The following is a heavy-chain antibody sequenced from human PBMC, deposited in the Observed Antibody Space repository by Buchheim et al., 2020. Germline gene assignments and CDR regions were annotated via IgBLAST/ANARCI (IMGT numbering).Heavy chain of an antibody. CDR2: LDFSGAT. CDR1: GVSINSDDFF. D-gene: IGHD3-10*01. Sequence: VQLQESGPGLVKPSQTLSLTCSISGVSINSDDFFWSWVRQPPGKGLEWVGYLDFSGATYENPSLMGRVTISLDRSKRQFSLRLTSVTAADTAVYYCAREVRGSYYYDNINFRGLDSWGQGTL. V-gene: IGHV4-30-4*01. CDR3: AREVRGSYYYDNINFRGLDS. J-gene: IGHJ4*02.